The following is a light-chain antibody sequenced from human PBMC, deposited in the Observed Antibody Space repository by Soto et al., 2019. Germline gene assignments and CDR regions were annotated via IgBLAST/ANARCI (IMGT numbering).Light chain of an antibody. V-gene: IGKV1-39*01. CDR1: QSISSY. J-gene: IGKJ2*01. CDR2: AAS. CDR3: QQSYSTLPYT. Sequence: DIQMTQSPSSLSASVGDRVTIPCRASQSISSYLNWYQQKPGKAPKLLIYAASSLQSGVPSRFSCSGSGTDFNLTISSLQPEDVAAYYCQQSYSTLPYTFGQGTKLEIK.